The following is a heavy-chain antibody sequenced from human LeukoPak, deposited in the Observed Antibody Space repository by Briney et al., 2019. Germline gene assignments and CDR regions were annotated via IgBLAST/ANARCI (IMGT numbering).Heavy chain of an antibody. CDR1: GFTFSSYA. J-gene: IGHJ2*01. CDR3: AKEITYCSRTSCYVYWYFDL. D-gene: IGHD2-2*01. CDR2: ITSSGGNA. Sequence: GGSLRLSCAASGFTFSSYAMSWVRQAPGKGLDWVSGITSSGGNADYADSVKGRFTISRDNSKNTLYLQMNSLRAEDTAVYYCAKEITYCSRTSCYVYWYFDLWGRGTLVTVSS. V-gene: IGHV3-23*01.